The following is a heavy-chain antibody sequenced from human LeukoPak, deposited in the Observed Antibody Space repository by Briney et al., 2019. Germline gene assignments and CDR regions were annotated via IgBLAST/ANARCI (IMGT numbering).Heavy chain of an antibody. CDR3: ARSYDTSGYYYNFDY. CDR1: GGSISSYY. J-gene: IGHJ4*02. CDR2: IHTRVGT. Sequence: SETLSLTCTVSGGSISSYYWSWMRQPAGKRQEWIGRIHTRVGTNYNPSLKSRVTMSVDTSKNQFSLRLTSVTAADTAVYYCARSYDTSGYYYNFDYWGQGTLITVSS. D-gene: IGHD3-22*01. V-gene: IGHV4-4*07.